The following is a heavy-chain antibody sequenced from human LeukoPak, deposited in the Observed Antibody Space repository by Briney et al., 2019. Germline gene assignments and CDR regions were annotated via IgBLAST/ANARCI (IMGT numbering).Heavy chain of an antibody. V-gene: IGHV3-33*01. CDR1: GFTFSSYG. Sequence: GGSLRLSCAASGFTFSSYGMHWVRQAPGKGLEWVAVIWYDGSNKYYADSVKGRFTISRDNSKNTLYLQMNSLRAEDTAVYYCGRAWYDSSGYYSFDYWGQGTPVTVSS. CDR2: IWYDGSNK. CDR3: GRAWYDSSGYYSFDY. D-gene: IGHD3-22*01. J-gene: IGHJ4*02.